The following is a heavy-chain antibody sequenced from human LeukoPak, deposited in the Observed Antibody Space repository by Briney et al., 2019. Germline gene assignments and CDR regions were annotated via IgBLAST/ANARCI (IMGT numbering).Heavy chain of an antibody. V-gene: IGHV3-74*03. D-gene: IGHD2/OR15-2a*01. CDR1: GFTFSSYG. Sequence: GESLRLSCAASGFTFSSYGMHWVRQAPGKGLVWVSHINNDGSSTKYADSVKGRFTISRDNAKNTLYLQMNSLRVEDTAVYYCVSRILTSFDNWGQGTLVTVSS. CDR3: VSRILTSFDN. J-gene: IGHJ4*02. CDR2: INNDGSST.